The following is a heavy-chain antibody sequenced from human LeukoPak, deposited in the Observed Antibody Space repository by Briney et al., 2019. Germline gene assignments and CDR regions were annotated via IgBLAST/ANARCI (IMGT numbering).Heavy chain of an antibody. D-gene: IGHD3-3*01. CDR2: ISGSDDGT. Sequence: GGSLRLSCAASGFTFSRCGMTWVRQAPGKGLEWVSSISGSDDGTYYADSVKGRFTISRDNSKNTLYLQMNSLRAEDTAVYYCAKRAIFGVVAYFDYWGQGALVTVSS. V-gene: IGHV3-23*01. CDR1: GFTFSRCG. J-gene: IGHJ4*02. CDR3: AKRAIFGVVAYFDY.